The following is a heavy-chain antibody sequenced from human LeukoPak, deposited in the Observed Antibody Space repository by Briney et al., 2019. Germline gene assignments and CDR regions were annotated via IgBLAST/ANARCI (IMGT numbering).Heavy chain of an antibody. Sequence: GVSVKVSCKASGGTFSSYAISWVRQAPGQGLEWMGGIIPIFGTANYAQKFQGRVTITADQSTSTAYMELSSLTSEDTTVYYCARDGYSYGYGHHNFDYWGQGTLVTVS. J-gene: IGHJ4*02. CDR1: GGTFSSYA. D-gene: IGHD5-18*01. V-gene: IGHV1-69*13. CDR3: ARDGYSYGYGHHNFDY. CDR2: IIPIFGTA.